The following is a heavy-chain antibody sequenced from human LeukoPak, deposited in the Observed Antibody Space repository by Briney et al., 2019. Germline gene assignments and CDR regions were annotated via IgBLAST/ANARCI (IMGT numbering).Heavy chain of an antibody. D-gene: IGHD2-2*01. Sequence: ASVKVSCKASGYTFTSYGISWVRQAPGQGLEWMGWISAYNGNTNYAQKLQGRVTMTTDTSTSTAYMELRSLRSDDTAVYYCARDCSSTRGLRYYYMDVWGKGTTVTVSS. V-gene: IGHV1-18*01. CDR1: GYTFTSYG. CDR2: ISAYNGNT. J-gene: IGHJ6*03. CDR3: ARDCSSTRGLRYYYMDV.